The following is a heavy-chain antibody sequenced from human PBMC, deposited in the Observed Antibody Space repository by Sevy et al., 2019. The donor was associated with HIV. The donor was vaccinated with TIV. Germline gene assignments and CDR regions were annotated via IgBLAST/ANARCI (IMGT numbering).Heavy chain of an antibody. CDR3: ARDYTQWLDSLGY. CDR1: GLTFSSYS. Sequence: GGSLRLSCAASGLTFSSYSMNWVRQAPGKGLEWVSSISSSSSYIYYADSVKGRFTISRDNAKNSLYLQMNSLRAEDTAVYYSARDYTQWLDSLGYWGQGTLVTVSS. V-gene: IGHV3-21*01. CDR2: ISSSSSYI. J-gene: IGHJ4*02. D-gene: IGHD6-19*01.